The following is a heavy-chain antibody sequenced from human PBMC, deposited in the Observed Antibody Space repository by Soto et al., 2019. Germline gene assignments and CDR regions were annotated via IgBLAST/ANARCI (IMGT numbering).Heavy chain of an antibody. V-gene: IGHV2-5*08. CDR1: GGSISSYYW. Sequence: TLSLTCTVSGGSISSYYWSWIRQPPGKALEWLALIYWDDDKRYSPSLKSRLTITKDTSKNQVVLTMTNMDPVDTATYYCAHSPKGPYGMDVWGQGTTVTVSS. CDR2: IYWDDDK. J-gene: IGHJ6*02. CDR3: AHSPKGPYGMDV.